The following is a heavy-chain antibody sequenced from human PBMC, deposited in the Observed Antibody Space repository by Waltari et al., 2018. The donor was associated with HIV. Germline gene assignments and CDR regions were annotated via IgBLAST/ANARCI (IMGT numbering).Heavy chain of an antibody. CDR2: LSSSGNII. J-gene: IGHJ2*01. V-gene: IGHV3-48*04. CDR1: GLPFSSHS. D-gene: IGHD3-22*01. CDR3: AREGGYDSSGYLRGFDL. Sequence: EMKLVESGGGLAQPGGSLRISRAASGLPFSSHSMNWVPQAPEKGREWVGYLSSSGNIIYCADSGKGRFTIYRDNAKNSLYLQMDILGAEDTAVYYCAREGGYDSSGYLRGFDLWGRGTLVTV.